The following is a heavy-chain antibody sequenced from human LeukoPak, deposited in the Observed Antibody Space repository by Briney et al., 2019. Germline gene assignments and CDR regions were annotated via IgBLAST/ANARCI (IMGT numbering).Heavy chain of an antibody. V-gene: IGHV1-69*04. CDR3: ASVAHQNYYYYGMDV. D-gene: IGHD6-19*01. CDR1: GGTFISYA. CDR2: IIPIFGIA. J-gene: IGHJ6*02. Sequence: ASVKVSCKASGGTFISYAISWVRQAPGQGLEWMGRIIPIFGIANYAQKFQGRVTITADKSTSTAYMELSSLRSEDTAVYYCASVAHQNYYYYGMDVWGQGTTVTVSS.